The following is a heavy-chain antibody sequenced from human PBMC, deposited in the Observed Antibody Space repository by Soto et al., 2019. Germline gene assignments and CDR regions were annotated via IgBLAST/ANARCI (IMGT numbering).Heavy chain of an antibody. D-gene: IGHD2-21*01. CDR1: GGSIRSPGYY. CDR2: IQNSGST. V-gene: IGHV4-31*03. Sequence: QVYLQESGPGLVKPSQTLSLTCTVSGGSIRSPGYYWTWIRQLPGMGLEWIGHIQNSGSTGYNPTPKSRVAILMDMSKAHFSLTITSVTSADTAVFYCVRAFEHRDVYSSAWIFDSWGQGTRVSVSS. J-gene: IGHJ4*02. CDR3: VRAFEHRDVYSSAWIFDS.